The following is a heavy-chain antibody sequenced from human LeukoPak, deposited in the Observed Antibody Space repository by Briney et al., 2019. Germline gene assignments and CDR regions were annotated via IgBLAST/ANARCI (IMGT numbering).Heavy chain of an antibody. J-gene: IGHJ4*02. CDR1: GGSFSGYY. D-gene: IGHD6-13*01. CDR3: ARLIAAAGTRVDY. Sequence: SETLSLTCAVYGGSFSGYYWSWIRQPPGKGLEWIGEINHSGSTNYNPSLKSRVTISVDTSKNQFSLKLSSVTAADTAVYYCARLIAAAGTRVDYWGQGTLVTASS. CDR2: INHSGST. V-gene: IGHV4-34*01.